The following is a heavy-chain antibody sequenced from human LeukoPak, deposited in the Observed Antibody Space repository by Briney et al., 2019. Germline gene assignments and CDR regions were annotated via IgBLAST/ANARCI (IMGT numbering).Heavy chain of an antibody. CDR2: ISAYDGNT. D-gene: IGHD3-9*01. CDR3: ARDLYDILTGSPGDY. Sequence: ASVKVSCKASGYTFTSYGISWVRQAPGQGLEWMGWISAYDGNTNYAQKLQGRVTMTTDTSTSTAYMELRSLRSDDTAVYYCARDLYDILTGSPGDYWGQGTLVTVSS. J-gene: IGHJ4*02. V-gene: IGHV1-18*01. CDR1: GYTFTSYG.